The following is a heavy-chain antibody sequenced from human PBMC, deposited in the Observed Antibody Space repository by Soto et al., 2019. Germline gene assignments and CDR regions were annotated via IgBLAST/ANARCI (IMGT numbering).Heavy chain of an antibody. J-gene: IGHJ5*02. CDR3: AVFYGSDTYFTFQADA. V-gene: IGHV4-39*01. CDR1: RASITSNSYY. D-gene: IGHD3-10*01. Sequence: SETLSLSCRVSRASITSNSYYWGWIRQSPGKGLDWLASMYYGGRTYYNPSLKSRVTISADTSKNGFSQKMRSVSDAATAVYYCAVFYGSDTYFTFQADAWGQGIQVTFSS. CDR2: MYYGGRT.